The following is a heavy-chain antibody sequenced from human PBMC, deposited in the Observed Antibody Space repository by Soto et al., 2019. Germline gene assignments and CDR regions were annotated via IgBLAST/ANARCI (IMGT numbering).Heavy chain of an antibody. J-gene: IGHJ4*02. Sequence: QVQLQQWGAGLLKPSETLSLTCAVYGGSFSGYYWSWIRQPPGKGLEWIGEINHSGSTNYNPSLKSRVTISVDTSKNQFSLKLSSVTAADTAVYYCARGPAVVSPFDYWDQGTLVTVSS. D-gene: IGHD2-15*01. CDR3: ARGPAVVSPFDY. CDR1: GGSFSGYY. V-gene: IGHV4-34*01. CDR2: INHSGST.